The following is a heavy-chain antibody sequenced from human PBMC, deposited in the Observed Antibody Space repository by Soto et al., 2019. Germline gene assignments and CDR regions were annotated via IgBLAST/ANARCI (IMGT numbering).Heavy chain of an antibody. CDR3: TRGPNYNRVDI. J-gene: IGHJ3*02. Sequence: QGQQQESGPGLVKPSQTLSLTCAISGDSVSSDSVAWHWIRQSPSRVLEWLGMTLNRLSRCYSDYAPSVRWRRSMDPDPSKNQFSLQLNAVRPDATAVYYCTRGPNYNRVDIWGQGPRVVVSS. CDR2: TLNRLSRCYS. CDR1: GDSVSSDSVA. V-gene: IGHV6-1*01. D-gene: IGHD1-7*01.